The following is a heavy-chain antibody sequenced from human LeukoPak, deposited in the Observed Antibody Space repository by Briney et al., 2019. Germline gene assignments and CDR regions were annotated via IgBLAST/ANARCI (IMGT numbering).Heavy chain of an antibody. V-gene: IGHV4-59*12. CDR1: GGSISSYY. Sequence: SETLSLICTVSGGSISSYYWSWVRQPPGKGLEWIGYIYYSGSTNYNPSLKSRVTISVDTSKNQFSLKLSSVTAADTAVYYCARDPGAIAAAGKVDYWGQGTLVTVSS. J-gene: IGHJ4*02. CDR2: IYYSGST. CDR3: ARDPGAIAAAGKVDY. D-gene: IGHD6-13*01.